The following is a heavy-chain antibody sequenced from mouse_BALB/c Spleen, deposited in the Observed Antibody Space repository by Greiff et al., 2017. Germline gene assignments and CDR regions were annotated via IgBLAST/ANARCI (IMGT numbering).Heavy chain of an antibody. D-gene: IGHD2-3*01. Sequence: EVQLQQSGPELVKPGASVKMSCKASGYTFTSYVMHWVKQKPGQGLEWIGYINPYNDGTKYNEKFKGKATLTSDKSSSTAYMELSSLTSEDSAVYYCAREGIYDGYLYAMDYWGQGTSVTVSS. J-gene: IGHJ4*01. V-gene: IGHV1-14*01. CDR1: GYTFTSYV. CDR3: AREGIYDGYLYAMDY. CDR2: INPYNDGT.